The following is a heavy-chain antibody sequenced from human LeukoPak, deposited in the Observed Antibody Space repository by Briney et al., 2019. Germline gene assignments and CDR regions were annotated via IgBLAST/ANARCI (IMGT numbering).Heavy chain of an antibody. Sequence: PGGSLRLSCAVSGFTFSDYYMTWIRQTPGKGLEWVSYISPSGSTIYYADSVKGRFTISRDNAKNSLYLQMNSLRAEDTAVYYCAELGITMIGGVWGKGTTVTISS. CDR2: ISPSGSTI. CDR1: GFTFSDYY. CDR3: AELGITMIGGV. D-gene: IGHD3-10*02. V-gene: IGHV3-11*04. J-gene: IGHJ6*04.